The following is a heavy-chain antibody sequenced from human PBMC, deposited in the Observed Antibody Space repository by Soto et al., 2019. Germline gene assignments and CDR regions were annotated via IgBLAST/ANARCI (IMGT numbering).Heavy chain of an antibody. CDR3: ARDREGTTGTTSFVYYYYGMDV. V-gene: IGHV1-2*04. CDR1: GYTFTDYY. J-gene: IGHJ6*02. D-gene: IGHD1-1*01. Sequence: ASVKVSCKASGYTFTDYYMHWVRQAPGQGLEWMGWINPNSGGTNYAQKFQGWVTMTRDTSISTAYMELSRLRSDDTAVYYCARDREGTTGTTSFVYYYYGMDVWGQGTTVTVSS. CDR2: INPNSGGT.